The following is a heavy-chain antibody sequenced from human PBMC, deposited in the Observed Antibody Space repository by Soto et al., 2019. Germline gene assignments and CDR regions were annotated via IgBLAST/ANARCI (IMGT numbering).Heavy chain of an antibody. CDR2: ISSSSSYI. Sequence: LRLSCAASGFTFSSYSMNWVRQAPGKGLEWVSSISSSSSYIYYADSVKGRFTISRDNSKNTLYLQMNSLRAEDTAVYYCARDRGTDDFWSGYYVSGFDYWGQGTLVTVSS. CDR1: GFTFSSYS. V-gene: IGHV3-21*01. CDR3: ARDRGTDDFWSGYYVSGFDY. J-gene: IGHJ4*02. D-gene: IGHD3-3*01.